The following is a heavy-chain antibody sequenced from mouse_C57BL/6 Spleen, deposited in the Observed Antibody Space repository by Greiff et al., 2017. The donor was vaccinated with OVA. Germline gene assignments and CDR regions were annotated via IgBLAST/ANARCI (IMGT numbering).Heavy chain of an antibody. D-gene: IGHD1-1*01. J-gene: IGHJ3*01. Sequence: VQLQQSGAELVRPGASVKLSCTASGFNIKDYYMHWVKQRPEQGLEWIGRIDPEDGDTEYAPKFQGKATMTADTSSNTAYLQLSSLTSEDTAVYYCTTSYYYGSSLFFAYWGQGTLVTVSA. V-gene: IGHV14-1*01. CDR1: GFNIKDYY. CDR2: IDPEDGDT. CDR3: TTSYYYGSSLFFAY.